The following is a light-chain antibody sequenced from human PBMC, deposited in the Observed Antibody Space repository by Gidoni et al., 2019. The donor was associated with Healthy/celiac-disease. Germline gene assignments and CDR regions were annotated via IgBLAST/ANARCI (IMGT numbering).Light chain of an antibody. J-gene: IGKJ1*01. CDR2: WAS. Sequence: DIVMTQPPDSLAVSLGERATINCKSSQSVLYSSNNKNYLAWYQQKPGQPPKLLIYWASTRESGVPYRFSGSGSGTDFTLTISSLQAEDVAVYYCQQYYSTPSFGQGTKVEIK. CDR3: QQYYSTPS. V-gene: IGKV4-1*01. CDR1: QSVLYSSNNKNY.